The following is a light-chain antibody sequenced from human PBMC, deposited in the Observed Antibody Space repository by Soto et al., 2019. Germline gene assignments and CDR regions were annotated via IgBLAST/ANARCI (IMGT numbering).Light chain of an antibody. V-gene: IGKV3D-15*01. Sequence: DIVLTKSPATLSLSPGERATLSCRASQSFXTYLPWDQQKPGQAPRVLXYDASNRATGGPPRLSGSGSGTEFTLTISSPHSEDFAVYYCQQYNNWPITFGQGTRLEIK. J-gene: IGKJ5*01. CDR1: QSFXTY. CDR3: QQYNNWPIT. CDR2: DAS.